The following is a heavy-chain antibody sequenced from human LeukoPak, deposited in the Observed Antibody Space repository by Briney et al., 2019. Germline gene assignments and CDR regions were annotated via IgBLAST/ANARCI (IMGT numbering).Heavy chain of an antibody. Sequence: GASVKVSCKASGYTFTSYGISWVRQAPGQGLEWMGWISAYNGNTNYAQKLQGRVTMTTDTSTSTAYMELRNLGSDDTAVYYCARDRSPYYDFWSGYYCWGQGTLVTVSS. J-gene: IGHJ4*02. V-gene: IGHV1-18*01. CDR3: ARDRSPYYDFWSGYYC. CDR1: GYTFTSYG. D-gene: IGHD3-3*01. CDR2: ISAYNGNT.